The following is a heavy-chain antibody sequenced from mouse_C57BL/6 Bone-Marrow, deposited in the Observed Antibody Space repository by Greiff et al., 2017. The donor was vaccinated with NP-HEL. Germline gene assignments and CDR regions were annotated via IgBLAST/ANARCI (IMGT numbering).Heavy chain of an antibody. J-gene: IGHJ2*01. CDR1: GYTFTSYW. V-gene: IGHV1-61*01. Sequence: VQLQQSGAELVRPGSSVKLSCKASGYTFTSYWMDWVKQRPGQGLEWIGNIYPSDSETHYNQKFKDKATLTVDKSSSTAYMQLSSLTSEDSAVYYCARSGTTVVGDYWGQGTTLTVSS. D-gene: IGHD1-1*01. CDR3: ARSGTTVVGDY. CDR2: IYPSDSET.